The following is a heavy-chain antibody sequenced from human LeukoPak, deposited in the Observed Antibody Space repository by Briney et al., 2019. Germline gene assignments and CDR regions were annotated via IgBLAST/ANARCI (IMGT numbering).Heavy chain of an antibody. Sequence: PGGSLRLSCAASGFTFGPYTMNWVRQAPGKGLEWVSYISSSSSTIYYADSVKGRFTISRNNAKNSLYLQMNSLRAEDTAVYYCARVQGPLTVDYWGQGTLVTVSS. V-gene: IGHV3-48*01. CDR1: GFTFGPYT. J-gene: IGHJ4*02. D-gene: IGHD7-27*01. CDR2: ISSSSSTI. CDR3: ARVQGPLTVDY.